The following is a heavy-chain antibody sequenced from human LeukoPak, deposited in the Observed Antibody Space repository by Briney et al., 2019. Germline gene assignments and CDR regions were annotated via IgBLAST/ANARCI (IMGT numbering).Heavy chain of an antibody. D-gene: IGHD2-2*01. Sequence: SQTLSLTCTVSGGSISSGSYYWSWIRQPAGKGLEWIGRIYTSGSTNYNPSLKSRVTISVDTSKNQFSLKLSSVTAADTAVYYCAREMGYCSSTSCLWRAFDIWGQGTMVTVSS. CDR3: AREMGYCSSTSCLWRAFDI. CDR2: IYTSGST. CDR1: GGSISSGSYY. J-gene: IGHJ3*02. V-gene: IGHV4-61*02.